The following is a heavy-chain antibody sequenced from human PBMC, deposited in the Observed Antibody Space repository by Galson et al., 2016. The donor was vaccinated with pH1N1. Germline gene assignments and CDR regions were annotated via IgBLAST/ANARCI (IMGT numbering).Heavy chain of an antibody. Sequence: QLQLQESGPGLVKPSETLSLTCTVYGGSTSGFYWRWIRQAPGKGMEWIGDVFCGRSTNYTPSLQTRLTMTVDNSRHQFSLSLRSVRASDTAVYYCARSRSCDAYRCYDSHNYFGPWGQGVLVTVSS. CDR3: ARSRSCDAYRCYDSHNYFGP. CDR1: GGSTSGFY. CDR2: VFCGRST. V-gene: IGHV4-59*08. D-gene: IGHD3-16*01. J-gene: IGHJ5*02.